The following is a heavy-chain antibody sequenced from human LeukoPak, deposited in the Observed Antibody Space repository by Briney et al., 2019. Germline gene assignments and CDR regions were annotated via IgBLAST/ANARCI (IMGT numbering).Heavy chain of an antibody. Sequence: SVKVSCKASGGTFSSYAISWVRQAPGQGLEWMGRIIPIVGIANYAQMFQGRVTITADKSTSTAYMELSSLRSEDTAVYYCARDIVGATTTWFDPCGQGTLVTVSS. D-gene: IGHD1-26*01. CDR1: GGTFSSYA. CDR2: IIPIVGIA. V-gene: IGHV1-69*04. J-gene: IGHJ5*02. CDR3: ARDIVGATTTWFDP.